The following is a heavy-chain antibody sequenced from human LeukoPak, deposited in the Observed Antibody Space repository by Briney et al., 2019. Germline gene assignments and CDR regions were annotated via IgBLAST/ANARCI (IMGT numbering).Heavy chain of an antibody. CDR2: MSPNSGNT. J-gene: IGHJ4*02. CDR3: EYIKGGGYGWLRSYDY. D-gene: IGHD5-18*01. Sequence: ASVKVSCKASGYTFIHHAINWVRQAAGQGLEWMACMSPNSGNTGYAQKFKGRVTLTRDTAISTAYMELSSLRSEDTGVYYCEYIKGGGYGWLRSYDYWGQGTLVTVPA. V-gene: IGHV1-8*01. CDR1: GYTFIHHA.